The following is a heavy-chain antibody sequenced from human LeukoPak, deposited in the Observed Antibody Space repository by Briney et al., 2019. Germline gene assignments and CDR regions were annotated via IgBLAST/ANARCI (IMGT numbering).Heavy chain of an antibody. D-gene: IGHD1-26*01. V-gene: IGHV4-59*08. Sequence: SETLSLTCTLSGGSISSYYWSWIRQPPGKGLEWIGYIYYSGSTNYNPSLKSRVTISVDTSKNQFSLKLSSVTAADTAVYYCARTTSGSYYYWFDPWGQGTLVTVSS. CDR2: IYYSGST. CDR1: GGSISSYY. CDR3: ARTTSGSYYYWFDP. J-gene: IGHJ5*02.